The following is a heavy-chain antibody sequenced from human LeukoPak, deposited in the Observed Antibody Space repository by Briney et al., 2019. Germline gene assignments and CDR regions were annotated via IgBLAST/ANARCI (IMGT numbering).Heavy chain of an antibody. CDR2: INPNSGGT. D-gene: IGHD3/OR15-3a*01. CDR3: ARRAYDWTPYSLYYFDY. CDR1: GYTFTGYY. J-gene: IGHJ4*02. Sequence: ASVKVSCKAAGYTFTGYYMYWVRQAPGQGLEWMGWINPNSGGTDYAQKFQGRVTMTRDTSISTAYMELSRLSSDDTAVYYCARRAYDWTPYSLYYFDYWGQGTLVTVSS. V-gene: IGHV1-2*02.